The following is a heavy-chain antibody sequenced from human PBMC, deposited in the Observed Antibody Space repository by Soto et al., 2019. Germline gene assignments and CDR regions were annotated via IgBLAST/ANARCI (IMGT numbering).Heavy chain of an antibody. V-gene: IGHV4-39*07. CDR2: IYYSGST. D-gene: IGHD3-22*01. J-gene: IGHJ5*02. CDR1: GGSISSISYY. Sequence: SETLSLTWTVSGGSISSISYYWGWIRQPPGKGLEWIGSIYYSGSTYCNPSLKSRVTISVDRSKNQFSLKLSSVTAADTAVYYCATYYYDSSGYWNWFDPWGQGTLVTVSS. CDR3: ATYYYDSSGYWNWFDP.